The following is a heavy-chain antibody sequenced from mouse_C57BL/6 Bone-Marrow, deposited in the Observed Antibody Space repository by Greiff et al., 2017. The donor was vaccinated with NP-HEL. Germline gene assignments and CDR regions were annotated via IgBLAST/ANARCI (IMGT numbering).Heavy chain of an antibody. CDR1: GYTFTSYW. CDR3: ARSITTVVEDWYFDV. CDR2: INPSNGGT. Sequence: QVQLQQPGTELVKPGASVKLSCKASGYTFTSYWMHWVKQRPGQGLEWIGNINPSNGGTNYNEKFKSKATLTVDKSSSTAYMQLSSLTSEDSAVYFCARSITTVVEDWYFDVWGTGTTVTVSS. J-gene: IGHJ1*03. V-gene: IGHV1-53*01. D-gene: IGHD1-1*01.